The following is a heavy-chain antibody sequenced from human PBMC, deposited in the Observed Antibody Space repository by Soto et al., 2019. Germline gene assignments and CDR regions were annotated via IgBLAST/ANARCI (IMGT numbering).Heavy chain of an antibody. Sequence: SETLSLTCAVSGYSISSGYYWGWIRQPPGKGLEWIGSIYHSGSTYYNPSLKSRVTISVDTSKNQFSLKLSSVTAADTAVYYCGRDRGYSYGYYYGMDVWGQGTTVTVSS. J-gene: IGHJ6*02. D-gene: IGHD5-18*01. CDR3: GRDRGYSYGYYYGMDV. CDR2: IYHSGST. V-gene: IGHV4-38-2*02. CDR1: GYSISSGYY.